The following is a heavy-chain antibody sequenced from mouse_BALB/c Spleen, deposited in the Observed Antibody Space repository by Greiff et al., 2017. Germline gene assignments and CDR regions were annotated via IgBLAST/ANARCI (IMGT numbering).Heavy chain of an antibody. CDR2: INPSTGYT. Sequence: VQLQQSGAELAKPGASVKMSCKASGYTFTSYWMHWVKQRPGQGLEWIGYINPSTGYTEYNQKFKDKATLTADKSSSTAYMQLSSLTSEDSAVYYCARSEWLLPFDYGGQGTTLTVSS. CDR1: GYTFTSYW. CDR3: ARSEWLLPFDY. V-gene: IGHV1-7*01. J-gene: IGHJ2*01. D-gene: IGHD2-3*01.